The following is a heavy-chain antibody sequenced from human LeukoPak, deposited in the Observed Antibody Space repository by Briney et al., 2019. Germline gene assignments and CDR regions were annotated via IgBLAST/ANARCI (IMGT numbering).Heavy chain of an antibody. CDR2: INPSGGST. Sequence: ASVKVSCKASGYTFTSYYMHWVRQAPGQGLEWMGIINPSGGSTSYAQKFQGRATMTRDTSTSTVYMELSSLRSEDTAVYYCASAPRIRYFDWLSSPFDYWGQGTLVTVSS. CDR1: GYTFTSYY. J-gene: IGHJ4*02. V-gene: IGHV1-46*01. CDR3: ASAPRIRYFDWLSSPFDY. D-gene: IGHD3-9*01.